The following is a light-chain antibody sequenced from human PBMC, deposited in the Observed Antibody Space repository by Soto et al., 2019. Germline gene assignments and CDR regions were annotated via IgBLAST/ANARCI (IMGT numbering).Light chain of an antibody. CDR2: ANS. Sequence: QLVLTQPPSVSGAPGQRVTISCTGSSSNIGAGYDVHWYQQLPGTAPKLLIYANSNRPSGVPDRFSGSKSGTSASLAIAGLQAEDEADYYCQSFDSSLSGSVFGGGTKVTVL. V-gene: IGLV1-40*01. CDR3: QSFDSSLSGSV. J-gene: IGLJ3*02. CDR1: SSNIGAGYD.